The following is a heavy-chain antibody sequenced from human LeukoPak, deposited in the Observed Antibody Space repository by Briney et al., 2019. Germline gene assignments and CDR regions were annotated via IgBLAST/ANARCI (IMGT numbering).Heavy chain of an antibody. CDR1: GFIFSSYA. CDR3: AKARGEQSGGSNY. CDR2: ISGSGGSI. J-gene: IGHJ4*02. V-gene: IGHV3-23*01. D-gene: IGHD2-15*01. Sequence: AGGSLRLSCATSGFIFSSYAMSWVRQAPGRGLEWVSSISGSGGSIYYADSVKGRFTISRDNSKNTLYLQMNSLRAEDTAVYSCAKARGEQSGGSNYWGQGTQVIVSS.